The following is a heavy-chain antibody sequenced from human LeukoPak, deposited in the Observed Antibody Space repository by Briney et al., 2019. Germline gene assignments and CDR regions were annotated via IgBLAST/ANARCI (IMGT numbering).Heavy chain of an antibody. V-gene: IGHV4-39*01. CDR2: ISSGGST. CDR1: GGPISSSDYY. Sequence: PSETLSLTCTVSGGPISSSDYYWGWIRQPPEKGLEWIGAISSGGSTYYNPSLKSRVTISVDSSKNQFSLKLSSVTAADTAVYYCARRTSNPVGAIDYWGQGTLVTVSS. D-gene: IGHD1-26*01. J-gene: IGHJ4*02. CDR3: ARRTSNPVGAIDY.